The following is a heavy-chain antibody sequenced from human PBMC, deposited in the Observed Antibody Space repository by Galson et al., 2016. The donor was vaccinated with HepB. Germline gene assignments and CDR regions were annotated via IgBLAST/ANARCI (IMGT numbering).Heavy chain of an antibody. CDR1: GFSISIYS. CDR3: VRDDYLDV. Sequence: SLRLSCAASGFSISIYSMSWVRQAPGKGLEWVADIKADRRDKFYVDSVKGRFTIARDNTKNSLYLQMNSLRAEDTAVYYCVRDDYLDVWGQGTMVIVSS. V-gene: IGHV3-7*01. J-gene: IGHJ3*01. D-gene: IGHD4-11*01. CDR2: IKADRRDK.